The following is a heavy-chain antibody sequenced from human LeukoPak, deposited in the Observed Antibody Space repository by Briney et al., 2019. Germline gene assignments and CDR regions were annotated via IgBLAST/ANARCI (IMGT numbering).Heavy chain of an antibody. V-gene: IGHV3-74*03. CDR3: TRGRVVTNFDY. Sequence: GGSLRLSCAASGFTFSSYWMHWVRQAPGKGLVWVSRINSDGSSTTYADSVKGRFTISRDNAKHTLYLQMNSLRAEDTAVYYCTRGRVVTNFDYWGQGTLVTVSS. CDR2: INSDGSST. J-gene: IGHJ4*02. D-gene: IGHD4-23*01. CDR1: GFTFSSYW.